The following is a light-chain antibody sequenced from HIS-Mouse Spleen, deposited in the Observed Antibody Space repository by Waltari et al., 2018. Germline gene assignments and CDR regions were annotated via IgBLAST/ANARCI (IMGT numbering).Light chain of an antibody. V-gene: IGLV2-11*02. CDR2: DVS. CDR3: CSYAGSYTWV. CDR1: SSDLSGYNY. J-gene: IGLJ3*02. Sequence: QSALTQPRSVSGSPGQPVTIPCTGPSSDLSGYNYVSWYQQHPGKAPKLMIYDVSKRPSGVPDRFSGSKSGNTASLTISGLQAEDEADYYCCSYAGSYTWVFGGGTKLTVL.